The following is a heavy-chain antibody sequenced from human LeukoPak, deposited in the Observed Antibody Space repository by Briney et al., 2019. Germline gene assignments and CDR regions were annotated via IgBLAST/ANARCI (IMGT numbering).Heavy chain of an antibody. CDR1: EYTFTAYY. Sequence: ASVKVSCKASEYTFTAYYMHWVHWVRQTPGQGLEWMGWINPNSGGTNYAQKFQGRVTMTRDTSISTAYMELSRLRSDDTAVYYCARAPIVATIATKLEEHDAFDIWGQGTMVTVSS. CDR2: INPNSGGT. J-gene: IGHJ3*02. CDR3: ARAPIVATIATKLEEHDAFDI. V-gene: IGHV1-2*02. D-gene: IGHD5-12*01.